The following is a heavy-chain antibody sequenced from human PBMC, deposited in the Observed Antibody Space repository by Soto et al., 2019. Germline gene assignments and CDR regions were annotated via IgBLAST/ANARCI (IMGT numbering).Heavy chain of an antibody. CDR3: ARATREKLFGAYRLLYLVDRGYYGMDV. D-gene: IGHD2-2*02. V-gene: IGHV1-46*01. CDR2: INPSGGST. CDR1: GYTFTSHY. Sequence: ASVKVSCKASGYTFTSHYMHWVREAPGQGLEWMGIINPSGGSTSYAHKFQGRVTMPRVTSPSTVYMELSSLRSEDTDVYYCARATREKLFGAYRLLYLVDRGYYGMDVLGQGTTVTVSS. J-gene: IGHJ6*02.